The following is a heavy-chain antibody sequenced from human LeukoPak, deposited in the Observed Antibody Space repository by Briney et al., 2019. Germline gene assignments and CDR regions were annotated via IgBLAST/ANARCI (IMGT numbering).Heavy chain of an antibody. CDR2: IFPIIDMA. D-gene: IGHD5-24*01. V-gene: IGHV1-69*02. Sequence: ASVKVSCKASGGPFSSYTINWVRLVPGQGLEWMGRIFPIIDMANYAQMFHGRVTIIADKSTNTAYMELSSLRPEDTAVYYCARGRGEMATIKGCAFDIWGQGTMVTVSS. CDR3: ARGRGEMATIKGCAFDI. J-gene: IGHJ3*02. CDR1: GGPFSSYT.